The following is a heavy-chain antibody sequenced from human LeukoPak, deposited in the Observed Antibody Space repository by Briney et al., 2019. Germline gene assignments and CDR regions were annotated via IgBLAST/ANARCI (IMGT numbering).Heavy chain of an antibody. J-gene: IGHJ4*02. CDR3: AKGGLGKCSNTSCYTPFDY. CDR1: GFTFSSYG. D-gene: IGHD2-2*02. V-gene: IGHV3-30*18. Sequence: GSLRLSCAASGFTFSSYGMHWVRQAPGKGLEWVAVISYDGSNKYYADSVKGRFTISRDNSKNTLYLQMNSLRAEDTAVYYCAKGGLGKCSNTSCYTPFDYWGQGTLVTVSS. CDR2: ISYDGSNK.